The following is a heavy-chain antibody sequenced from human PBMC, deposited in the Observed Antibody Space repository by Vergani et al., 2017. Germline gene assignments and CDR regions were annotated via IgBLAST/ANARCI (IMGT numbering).Heavy chain of an antibody. D-gene: IGHD3-10*01. Sequence: QVQLQESGPGLVKPSQTLSLTCTVSVDSISGGDFFWSWIRQPPGKGLEWVGYIHYSGRTYYNPSLKSRISISVDTSKNQFSLKLSSVTAADTAVYYCARATYYYGSGSYPWFDPWGQGTLVTVSS. CDR1: VDSISGGDFF. CDR2: IHYSGRT. J-gene: IGHJ5*02. V-gene: IGHV4-30-4*08. CDR3: ARATYYYGSGSYPWFDP.